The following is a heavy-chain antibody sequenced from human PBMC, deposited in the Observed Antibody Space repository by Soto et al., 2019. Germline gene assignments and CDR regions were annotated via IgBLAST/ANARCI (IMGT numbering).Heavy chain of an antibody. D-gene: IGHD5-12*01. CDR2: IYPGDSDT. CDR3: ARLPRATKYYYYGLDV. V-gene: IGHV5-51*01. J-gene: IGHJ6*02. CDR1: GYSFSTYW. Sequence: GESLQISCMGSGYSFSTYWIAWVSQLPGNGLEWMGIIYPGDSDTRYSPSFQGQVTLSADKSITTAYLRWSNLKASDTAIYYCARLPRATKYYYYGLDVCGRGTTVTVS.